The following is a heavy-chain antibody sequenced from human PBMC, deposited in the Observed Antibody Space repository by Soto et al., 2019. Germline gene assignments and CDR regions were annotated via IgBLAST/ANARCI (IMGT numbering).Heavy chain of an antibody. J-gene: IGHJ4*02. CDR1: GGTFSSYA. CDR3: ARDMEELELHY. CDR2: IIPIFGTA. Sequence: EASVKVFCNASGGTFSSYAISWVRQAPGQGLEWMGGIIPIFGTANYAQKFQGRVTITADKSTSTAYMELSSLRSEDTAVYYCARDMEELELHYWGQGTLVTVSS. D-gene: IGHD1-7*01. V-gene: IGHV1-69*06.